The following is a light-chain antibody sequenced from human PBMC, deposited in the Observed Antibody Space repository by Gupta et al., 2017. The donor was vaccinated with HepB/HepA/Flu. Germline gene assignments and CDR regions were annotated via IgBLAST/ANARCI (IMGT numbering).Light chain of an antibody. CDR2: DVS. CDR1: QSVRSY. J-gene: IGKJ5*01. CDR3: HQRINWPIT. V-gene: IGKV3-11*01. Sequence: DIVLPQSPATLSLSPGERATLSCRASQSVRSYLAWYQQTPGQAPSLLIYDVSKRATGIPARFSGSGSGTDFTLTISSLEPEDFAVYYCHQRINWPITFGRGTRLEIK.